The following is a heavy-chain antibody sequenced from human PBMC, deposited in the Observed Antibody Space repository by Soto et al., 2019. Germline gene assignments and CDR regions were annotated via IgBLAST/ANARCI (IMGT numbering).Heavy chain of an antibody. Sequence: GGSLRLSCAASGFTFSSYSMNWVRQAPGEGLEWVSSISSSSSYIYYADSVKGRFTISRDNAKNSLYLQMNSLRAEDTAVYYCAGEITGTTLATPMDVWGKGTTVTVSS. J-gene: IGHJ6*03. CDR2: ISSSSSYI. D-gene: IGHD1-7*01. CDR1: GFTFSSYS. CDR3: AGEITGTTLATPMDV. V-gene: IGHV3-21*01.